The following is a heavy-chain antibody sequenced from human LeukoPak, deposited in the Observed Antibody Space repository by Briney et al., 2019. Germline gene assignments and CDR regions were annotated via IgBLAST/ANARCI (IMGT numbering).Heavy chain of an antibody. CDR1: GGSFSGYY. Sequence: SETLSLTCAVYGGSFSGYYWSWIRQPPGKGLEWIGEINHSGSTNYNPSLKSRVTISVDTSKNQFSLKLSSVTAADTAVYYCASLLVDTAMAPRDYWGQGTLVAVSS. J-gene: IGHJ4*02. D-gene: IGHD5-18*01. CDR3: ASLLVDTAMAPRDY. V-gene: IGHV4-34*01. CDR2: INHSGST.